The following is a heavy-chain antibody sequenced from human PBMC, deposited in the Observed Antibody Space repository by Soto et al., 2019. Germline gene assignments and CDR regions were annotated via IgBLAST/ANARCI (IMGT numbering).Heavy chain of an antibody. V-gene: IGHV3-48*01. CDR2: ISSSSSTI. J-gene: IGHJ4*02. CDR1: GFTFSSYS. CDR3: ARGSPLSYSSGWYSPTDY. D-gene: IGHD6-19*01. Sequence: GGSLRLSCAASGFTFSSYSMNWVRQAPGKGLEWVSYISSSSSTIYYADSVKGRFTISRDNAKNSLYLQMNSLRAEDTAVYYCARGSPLSYSSGWYSPTDYWGQGTLVTVSS.